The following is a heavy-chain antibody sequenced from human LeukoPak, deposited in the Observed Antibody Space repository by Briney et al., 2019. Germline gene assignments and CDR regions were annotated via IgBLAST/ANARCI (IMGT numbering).Heavy chain of an antibody. D-gene: IGHD3-10*01. CDR2: IKQDGSEK. V-gene: IGHV3-7*03. CDR1: GFTFSSYW. J-gene: IGHJ4*02. Sequence: GGSLRLSCAASGFTFSSYWMSWVRQAPGKGLEWVANIKQDGSEKYYVDSVKGRFTISRDNAKNSLYLQMNSLRAEDMAVYYCARAYYGRTTYTAYHFDDWGQGTLVTVSS. CDR3: ARAYYGRTTYTAYHFDD.